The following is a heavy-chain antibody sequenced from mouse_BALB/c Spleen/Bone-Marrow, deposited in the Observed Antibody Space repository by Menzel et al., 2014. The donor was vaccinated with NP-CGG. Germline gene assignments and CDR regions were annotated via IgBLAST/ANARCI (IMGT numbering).Heavy chain of an antibody. CDR2: INPSSGYT. V-gene: IGHV1-4*02. CDR1: GYTFTSYT. J-gene: IGHJ2*01. CDR3: ARGHGYYFDY. D-gene: IGHD2-2*01. Sequence: VKVVESAAELARPGASVKMSCKAPGYTFTSYTMHWVKQRPGQGLEWIGYINPSSGYTEYNQKFKDKTTLTADKSSSTAYMQLSSLTSEDSAVYYCARGHGYYFDYWGQGTTLTVSS.